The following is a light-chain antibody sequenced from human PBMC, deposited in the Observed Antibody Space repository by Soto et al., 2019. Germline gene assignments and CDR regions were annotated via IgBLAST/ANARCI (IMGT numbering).Light chain of an antibody. V-gene: IGKV3-15*01. CDR2: GAS. J-gene: IGKJ5*01. CDR1: QSVSSN. Sequence: EIVMTQSPATVSVSPGERATLSCRASQSVSSNLAWYQQKPGQAPRLLIYGASTRGTGIPARFSGSGSGTEFNLTIISLQSEDFAVYYCQQYNNWPPSITFGQGTRLEIK. CDR3: QQYNNWPPSIT.